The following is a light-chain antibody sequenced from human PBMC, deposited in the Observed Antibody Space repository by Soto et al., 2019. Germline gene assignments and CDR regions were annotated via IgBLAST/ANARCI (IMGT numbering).Light chain of an antibody. Sequence: QSVLTQPPSVSAAPGQKVTISCSGSSSNIGNNYVSWYQQLPGTAPKLLIYDNNKRPSGIPDRFSGSKSGTSATLGITGLQTGDEADYYCGTWDSSVTAGLVFGGGTQLTVL. CDR3: GTWDSSVTAGLV. J-gene: IGLJ2*01. CDR1: SSNIGNNY. V-gene: IGLV1-51*01. CDR2: DNN.